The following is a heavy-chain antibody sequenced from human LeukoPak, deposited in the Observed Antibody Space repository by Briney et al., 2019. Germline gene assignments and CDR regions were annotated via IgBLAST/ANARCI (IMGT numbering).Heavy chain of an antibody. CDR1: GFTFSHYG. CDR2: ITTSSTYI. J-gene: IGHJ4*02. V-gene: IGHV3-21*01. Sequence: GGSLRLSCAASGFTFSHYGMTWVRQAPGKGLEWVSSITTSSTYIYYADSVKVRFTISRDNAKNSLYLQMTSLRAEDTAVYYCARHRTASDNWGQGTLVTVSS. CDR3: ARHRTASDN. D-gene: IGHD3-16*02.